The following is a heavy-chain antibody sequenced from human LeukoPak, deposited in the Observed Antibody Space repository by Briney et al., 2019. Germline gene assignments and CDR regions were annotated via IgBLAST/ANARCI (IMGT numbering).Heavy chain of an antibody. V-gene: IGHV3-30*04. J-gene: IGHJ4*02. CDR2: ISYDGSNK. D-gene: IGHD6-13*01. CDR3: ARDGGKQRHSSWYYYNILDHPFDY. Sequence: HPGGSLRLSCAASGFTFSSYAMHWVRQAPGKGLEWVAVISYDGSNKYYADSVKGRFTISRDNSKNTLYLQMNSLRAEDTAVYYCARDGGKQRHSSWYYYNILDHPFDYWGQGTLVTVSS. CDR1: GFTFSSYA.